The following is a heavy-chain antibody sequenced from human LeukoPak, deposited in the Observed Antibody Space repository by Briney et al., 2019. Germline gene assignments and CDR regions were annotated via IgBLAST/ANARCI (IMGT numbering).Heavy chain of an antibody. CDR3: AKSPHYRVTAIIYYFDN. CDR1: GFTFGSFS. CDR2: ISGGGTNT. D-gene: IGHD3-16*02. Sequence: QAGGSLRLSWEASGFTFGSFSMTWVRQAPGKGLGWVSGISGGGTNTYYADSVKGRFTISRDNSKTNLYLQMNSLRAEDTAVYYCAKSPHYRVTAIIYYFDNWGQGTLVTVSP. V-gene: IGHV3-23*01. J-gene: IGHJ4*02.